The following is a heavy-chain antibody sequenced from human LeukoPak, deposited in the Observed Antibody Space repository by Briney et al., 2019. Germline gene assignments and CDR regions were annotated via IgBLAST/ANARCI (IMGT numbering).Heavy chain of an antibody. D-gene: IGHD3-10*01. CDR1: GFTFSSYA. Sequence: PGGSLRLSCAASGFTFSSYAMSWVRQAPGKGLEWVSVIYSGGSTYYADSVKGRFTISRDNSKNTLYLQMNSLRAEDTAVYYCAKDAYGSGSYYTGWGQGTLVTVSS. CDR3: AKDAYGSGSYYTG. J-gene: IGHJ4*02. CDR2: IYSGGST. V-gene: IGHV3-23*03.